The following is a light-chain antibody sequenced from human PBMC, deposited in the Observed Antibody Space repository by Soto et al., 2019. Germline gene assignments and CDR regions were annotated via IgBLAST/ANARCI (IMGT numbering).Light chain of an antibody. CDR1: QSVGNY. V-gene: IGKV3-11*01. CDR3: QQRSSWPWT. J-gene: IGKJ1*01. Sequence: EIVMTQSPATLSVSPGERVTLSCRARQSVGNYLAPYQQKPGQSPRLLIYDPSNRAPGPPARIGGRGSGPDFTLTLSSLEPEDFAVYYCQQRSSWPWTFGQGTKVDIK. CDR2: DPS.